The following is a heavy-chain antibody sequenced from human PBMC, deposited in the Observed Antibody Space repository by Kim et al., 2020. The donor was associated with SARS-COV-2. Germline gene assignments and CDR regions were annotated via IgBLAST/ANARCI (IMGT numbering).Heavy chain of an antibody. V-gene: IGHV4-39*01. CDR3: ARLGYYDSSGRWGNAFDI. J-gene: IGHJ3*02. CDR2: IYYSGST. D-gene: IGHD3-22*01. Sequence: SETLSLTCTVSGGSISSSSYYWGWIRQPPGKGLEWIGSIYYSGSTYYNPSLKSRVTISVDTSKNQFSLKLSSVTAADTAVYYCARLGYYDSSGRWGNAFDIWGQGTMVTVSS. CDR1: GGSISSSSYY.